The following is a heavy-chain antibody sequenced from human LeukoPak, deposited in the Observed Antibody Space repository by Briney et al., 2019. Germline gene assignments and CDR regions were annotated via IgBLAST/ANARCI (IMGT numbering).Heavy chain of an antibody. CDR1: GYTFTSYA. Sequence: ASVKVSCKASGYTFTSYAMHWVRQAPGQRLEWMGWINAGNGNTKYSQKFQGRVTITRDTSASTAYMELSSLRSEDTAVYYCARDTIFGVASEDYWGQGTLVTVSS. J-gene: IGHJ4*02. V-gene: IGHV1-3*01. CDR2: INAGNGNT. CDR3: ARDTIFGVASEDY. D-gene: IGHD3-3*01.